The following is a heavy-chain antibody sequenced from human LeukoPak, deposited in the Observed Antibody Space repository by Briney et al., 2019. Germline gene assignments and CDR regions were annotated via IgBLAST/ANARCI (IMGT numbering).Heavy chain of an antibody. CDR2: IYYSGST. Sequence: SQTLSLTCTVSGGSISSGGYYWSWIRQHPGRGLEWIGYIYYSGSTYYNPSLKSRVTISVDTSKNQFSLKLSSVTAADTAVYYCARALDGEEAFDIWGQGTMVTVSS. V-gene: IGHV4-31*03. CDR3: ARALDGEEAFDI. CDR1: GGSISSGGYY. D-gene: IGHD4-17*01. J-gene: IGHJ3*02.